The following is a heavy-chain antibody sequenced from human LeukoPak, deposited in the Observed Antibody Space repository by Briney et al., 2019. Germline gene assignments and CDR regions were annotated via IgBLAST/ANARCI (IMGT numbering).Heavy chain of an antibody. CDR3: AKDRAYSSSWYNY. J-gene: IGHJ4*02. CDR1: GFTFSSYA. D-gene: IGHD6-13*01. CDR2: ISGSGGST. V-gene: IGHV3-23*01. Sequence: PGGSLRLSCAASGFTFSSYAMSWVRQAPGKGLEWVSAISGSGGSTYYADSVKGRFTISRDNSKNTLYLQMNGLRAEDTAVYYCAKDRAYSSSWYNYWGQGTLVTVSS.